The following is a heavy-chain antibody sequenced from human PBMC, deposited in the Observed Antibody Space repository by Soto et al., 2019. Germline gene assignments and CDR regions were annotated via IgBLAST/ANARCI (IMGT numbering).Heavy chain of an antibody. Sequence: PGESLKISCKGSGYSFTNYWIGWVRQMPGKGLEWMGIIDPGDSDTRYSPSFQGQVTISADKSISTAYLQWSSLKASDTAMYYCAAGIVVVPAGWAYYYGMDVWGQGTTVTVYS. CDR1: GYSFTNYW. J-gene: IGHJ6*02. CDR3: AAGIVVVPAGWAYYYGMDV. CDR2: IDPGDSDT. V-gene: IGHV5-51*01. D-gene: IGHD2-2*01.